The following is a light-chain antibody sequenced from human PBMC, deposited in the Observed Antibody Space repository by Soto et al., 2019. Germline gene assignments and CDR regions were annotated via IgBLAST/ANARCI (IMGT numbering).Light chain of an antibody. CDR3: QQRSNWPSIT. J-gene: IGKJ5*01. Sequence: NVLTPSPGPQALSSRARCSPYRRASQSVGSYLAWYQHKPGQAPRLLIYDASNRATGIPARFSGSGSGTDFTLTISSLEPEDFAVYYCQQRSNWPSITFGQGTRLEIK. CDR1: QSVGSY. V-gene: IGKV3-11*01. CDR2: DAS.